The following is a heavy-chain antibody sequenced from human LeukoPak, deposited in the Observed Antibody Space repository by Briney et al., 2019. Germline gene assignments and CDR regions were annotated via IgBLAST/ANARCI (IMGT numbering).Heavy chain of an antibody. V-gene: IGHV3-20*04. CDR1: GFTFSSYA. Sequence: GGSLRLSCAASGFTFSSYAMSWVRQAPGKGLEWVSAISGSGGSTGYADSVKGRFTISRDNAKNSLYLQMNSLRAEDTALYYCARGRAYYYYYMDVWGKGTTVTVSS. CDR2: ISGSGGST. J-gene: IGHJ6*03. CDR3: ARGRAYYYYYMDV.